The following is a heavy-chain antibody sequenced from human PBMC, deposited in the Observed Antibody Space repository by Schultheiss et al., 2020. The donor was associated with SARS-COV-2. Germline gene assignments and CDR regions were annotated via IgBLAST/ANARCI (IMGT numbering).Heavy chain of an antibody. CDR1: GFTFSSYW. Sequence: GGSLRLSCAASGFTFSSYWMHWVRQAPGKVLVWVSRINSDGSSTSYADSVKGRFTISRDNAKNTLYLQMSDLRAEDTAVYYCARDLAGGHDSWGQGTLVTVSS. J-gene: IGHJ5*01. V-gene: IGHV3-74*01. CDR3: ARDLAGGHDS. CDR2: INSDGSST. D-gene: IGHD4-23*01.